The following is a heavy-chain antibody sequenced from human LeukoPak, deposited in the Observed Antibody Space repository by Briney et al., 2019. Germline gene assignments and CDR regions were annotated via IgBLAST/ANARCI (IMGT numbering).Heavy chain of an antibody. CDR2: ISGSGGNT. CDR3: AKDPLYSSGWYRAGHFDY. Sequence: GSLRLSCAHPRVTLTIDGMSWIRQGPGKRLGWVSAISGSGGNTYYADSVKGRFTISRDNSKNTLYLQMNSLRAEDTAVYYCAKDPLYSSGWYRAGHFDYWGQGTLVTVSS. CDR1: RVTLTIDG. J-gene: IGHJ4*02. D-gene: IGHD6-19*01. V-gene: IGHV3-23*01.